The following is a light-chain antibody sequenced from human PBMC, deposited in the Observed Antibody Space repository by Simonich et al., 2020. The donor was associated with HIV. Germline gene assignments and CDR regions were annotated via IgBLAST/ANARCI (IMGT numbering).Light chain of an antibody. CDR2: GAY. J-gene: IGKJ4*01. CDR1: QGISSW. Sequence: DIQMTQSPSSVSASVGDRVTITCRASQGISSWLAWYQQKPGKAPKLLIYGAYTLQSGVPSRCSGSGSGTYFTLTISGLQPEDVATYYCQKYTGAPPLTFGGGTKVEIK. CDR3: QKYTGAPPLT. V-gene: IGKV1-27*01.